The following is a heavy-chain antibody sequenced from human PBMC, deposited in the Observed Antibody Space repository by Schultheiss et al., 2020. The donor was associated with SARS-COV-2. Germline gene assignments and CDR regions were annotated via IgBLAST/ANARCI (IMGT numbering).Heavy chain of an antibody. CDR2: ISYDGSNK. CDR1: GFTFSSYG. CDR3: AKDLRQQLVRTGGY. Sequence: GGSLRLSCAASGFTFSSYGMHWVRQAPGKGLEWVAVISYDGSNKYYEDSVKGRFTISRDNSKNTLYLQMNSLRAEDTAVYYCAKDLRQQLVRTGGYWGQGTLVTVSS. J-gene: IGHJ4*02. D-gene: IGHD6-6*01. V-gene: IGHV3-30*18.